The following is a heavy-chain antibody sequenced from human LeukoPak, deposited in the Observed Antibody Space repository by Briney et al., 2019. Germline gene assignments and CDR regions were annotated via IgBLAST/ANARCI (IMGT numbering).Heavy chain of an antibody. CDR2: INHSGST. D-gene: IGHD2-2*01. CDR1: GGSFSGYY. CDR3: ARGPGDIVVVRWFDP. J-gene: IGHJ5*02. Sequence: PSETLSLTRAVYGGSFSGYYWSWIRQPPGKGLEWIGEINHSGSTNYNPSLKSRVTISVDTSKNQFSLKPSSVTAADTAVYYCARGPGDIVVVRWFDPWGQGTLVTVSS. V-gene: IGHV4-34*01.